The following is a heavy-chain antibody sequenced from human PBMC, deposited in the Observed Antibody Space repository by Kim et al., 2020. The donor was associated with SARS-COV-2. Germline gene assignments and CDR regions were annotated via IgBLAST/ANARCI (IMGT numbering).Heavy chain of an antibody. CDR1: GFTFSSYA. Sequence: GGSLRLSCSASGFTFSSYAMHWVRQAPGKGLEYVSAISSNGGSTYYADSVKGRFTISRDNSKNTLYLQMSSLRAEDTAVYYCVKKGDYGSGTHYYYYYGMDVLGQGTTVTVSS. J-gene: IGHJ6*02. D-gene: IGHD3-10*01. CDR2: ISSNGGST. CDR3: VKKGDYGSGTHYYYYYGMDV. V-gene: IGHV3-64D*09.